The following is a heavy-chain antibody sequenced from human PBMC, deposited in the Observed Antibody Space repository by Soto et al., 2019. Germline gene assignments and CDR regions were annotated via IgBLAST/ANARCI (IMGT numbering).Heavy chain of an antibody. J-gene: IGHJ4*02. V-gene: IGHV3-21*01. CDR1: GFTFSTYS. Sequence: NPVGSLRLSCAASGFTFSTYSMNWVRQAPGKGLEWVSSISSDNIYIYYADSVKGRFTVSRDNAKNSLYLQMNSLRAEDTAVYYCARDPNWSGPLFDYWGQGSLVTVSS. CDR3: ARDPNWSGPLFDY. D-gene: IGHD3-3*01. CDR2: ISSDNIYI.